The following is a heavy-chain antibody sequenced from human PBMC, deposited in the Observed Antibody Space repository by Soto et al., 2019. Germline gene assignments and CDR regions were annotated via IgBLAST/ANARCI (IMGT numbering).Heavy chain of an antibody. J-gene: IGHJ3*02. Sequence: QVQLVQSGAEVKKPGASVKVSCKTSGYTFTSYDINWVRQATGEGLVWMGWMNPNSGNTAYAQKFQGRVTMTRNTSISTAYMELSSLSSEDTAVYYCARERSSGAFDIWGQGTMVTVSS. CDR3: ARERSSGAFDI. D-gene: IGHD1-26*01. CDR2: MNPNSGNT. CDR1: GYTFTSYD. V-gene: IGHV1-8*01.